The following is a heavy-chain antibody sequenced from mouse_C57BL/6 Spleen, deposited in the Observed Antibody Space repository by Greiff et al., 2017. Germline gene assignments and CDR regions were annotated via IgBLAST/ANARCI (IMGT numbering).Heavy chain of an antibody. V-gene: IGHV1-64*01. D-gene: IGHD2-4*01. Sequence: QVQLQQSGAELVKPGASVKLSCKASGYTFTSYWMHWVKQRPGQGLEWIGMIHPNSGSTNYNEKFKSKATLTVDKSSSTAYMQLSSLTSEDSAVYYCARPFYYDYAWFAYWGQGTLVTVSA. CDR2: IHPNSGST. CDR1: GYTFTSYW. CDR3: ARPFYYDYAWFAY. J-gene: IGHJ3*01.